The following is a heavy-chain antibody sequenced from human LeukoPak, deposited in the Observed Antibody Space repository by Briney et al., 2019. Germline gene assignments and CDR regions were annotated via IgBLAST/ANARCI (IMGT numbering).Heavy chain of an antibody. V-gene: IGHV4-59*01. CDR1: GGSISSYY. D-gene: IGHD3-22*01. CDR3: ARVTGYMIEDYFDY. J-gene: IGHJ4*02. CDR2: IYYSGST. Sequence: SGTLSLTCTVSGGSISSYYWSWIRQPPGKGLEWIGYIYYSGSTNYNPSLKSRVTISVDTSKNQFSLRLSSVTAADTAVYYCARVTGYMIEDYFDYWGQGTLVTVSS.